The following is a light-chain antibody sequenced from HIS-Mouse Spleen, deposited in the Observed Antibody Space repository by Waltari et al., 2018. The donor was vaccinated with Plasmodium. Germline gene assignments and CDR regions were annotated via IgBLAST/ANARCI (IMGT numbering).Light chain of an antibody. CDR2: GKN. Sequence: SSELAQAPPVPLALGQTVSLTSKGDSLRSYSAGAYHQKPGQAPVLVMYGKNNRPPGIPDRFSGSSSGNTASLTITGAQAEDEADYYCNSRDSSGNHQVFGGGTKLTVL. V-gene: IGLV3-19*01. CDR1: SLRSYS. J-gene: IGLJ3*02. CDR3: NSRDSSGNHQV.